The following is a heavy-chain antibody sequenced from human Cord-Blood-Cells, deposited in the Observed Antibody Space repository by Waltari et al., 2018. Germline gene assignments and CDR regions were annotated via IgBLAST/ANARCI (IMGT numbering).Heavy chain of an antibody. Sequence: QVQLVQSGAEVKKPGASVKVSCKASGYTFTSYDINWVRQATGQGLEWMGWMNPNSGNTGYAQKFQGRVTMTRNTSISTAYMELSSLRSEDTAVYYCATSANWGPDDAFDIWGQGTMVTVSS. CDR1: GYTFTSYD. V-gene: IGHV1-8*01. CDR3: ATSANWGPDDAFDI. CDR2: MNPNSGNT. D-gene: IGHD7-27*01. J-gene: IGHJ3*02.